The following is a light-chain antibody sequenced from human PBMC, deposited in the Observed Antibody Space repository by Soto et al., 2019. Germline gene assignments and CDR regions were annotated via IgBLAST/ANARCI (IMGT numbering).Light chain of an antibody. CDR2: DVS. Sequence: EIVLTQSPATLSLSPGERGTLSCRASEGVTDYLAWYQQKPGQAPRLLVYDVSNRAAGIPTRFSGGGSGTDFTLTISSLQSEDFAVYYCQQYNNWPLTFGGGTK. V-gene: IGKV3-11*01. J-gene: IGKJ4*01. CDR1: EGVTDY. CDR3: QQYNNWPLT.